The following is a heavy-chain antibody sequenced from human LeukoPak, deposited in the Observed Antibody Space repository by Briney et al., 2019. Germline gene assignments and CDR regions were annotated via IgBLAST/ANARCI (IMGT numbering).Heavy chain of an antibody. CDR3: AREGYCSSSNCFYGMDV. CDR2: IKQDGSDK. CDR1: GFTFSNYS. D-gene: IGHD2-2*01. V-gene: IGHV3-7*01. Sequence: GGSLRLSCAASGFTFSNYSMNWVRQAPGKGLECVAQIKQDGSDKYYVDSVKGRFNISRDNAKNSLYLQMNSLRAEDTAVYYCAREGYCSSSNCFYGMDVWGQGTTVIVSS. J-gene: IGHJ6*02.